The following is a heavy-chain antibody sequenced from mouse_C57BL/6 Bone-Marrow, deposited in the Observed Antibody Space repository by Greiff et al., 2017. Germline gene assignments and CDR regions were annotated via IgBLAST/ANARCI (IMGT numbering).Heavy chain of an antibody. CDR2: IYPGSGNT. V-gene: IGHV1-81*01. Sequence: VQLQQSGAELARPGASVKLSCKASGYTFTSYGISWVKQRPGQGLEWIGEIYPGSGNTYYNEKFKGKATLTADKSSSTAYMELRSLTSEDSAVYFCASLAWFAYWGQGTMVTVSA. CDR1: GYTFTSYG. CDR3: ASLAWFAY. J-gene: IGHJ3*01.